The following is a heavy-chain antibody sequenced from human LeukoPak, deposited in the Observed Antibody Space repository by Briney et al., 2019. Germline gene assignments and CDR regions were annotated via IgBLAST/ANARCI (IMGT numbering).Heavy chain of an antibody. J-gene: IGHJ5*01. D-gene: IGHD6-19*01. V-gene: IGHV3-23*01. Sequence: GGSLRLSCAASGFTFSSYAMSWFGQAPGKGLNGFSAFSGSGGSTYYADSVKGRFTISRDNSKNTLYLQMNSLRAEDTAVYYCAKKIASIAVGGTWDWFDAWGHGTLVTVSS. CDR1: GFTFSSYA. CDR3: AKKIASIAVGGTWDWFDA. CDR2: FSGSGGST.